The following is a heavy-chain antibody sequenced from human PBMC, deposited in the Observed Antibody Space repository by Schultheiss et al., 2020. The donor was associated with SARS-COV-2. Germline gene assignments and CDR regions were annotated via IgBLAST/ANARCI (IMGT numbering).Heavy chain of an antibody. V-gene: IGHV4-59*01. CDR3: ARQLSSGWYGYYFDY. CDR1: GGSFSGYY. Sequence: SETLSLTCAVYGGSFSGYYWSWIRQPPGKGLEWIGYIYYSGSTNYNPSLKSRVTISVDTSKNQFSLKLSSVTAADTAVYYCARQLSSGWYGYYFDYWGQGTLVTVSS. D-gene: IGHD6-19*01. CDR2: IYYSGST. J-gene: IGHJ4*02.